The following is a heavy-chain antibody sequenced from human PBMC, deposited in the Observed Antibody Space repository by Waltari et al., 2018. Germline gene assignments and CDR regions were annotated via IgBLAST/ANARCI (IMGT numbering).Heavy chain of an antibody. J-gene: IGHJ4*02. V-gene: IGHV3-30*04. CDR2: IKYDGSSK. Sequence: QVQLVESGGGVVQPGGSVRLSCAASGFTFGSPGMRCVRQVPGKVLGWVAVIKYDGSSKDYAASVRGRFTTSRDNSQNTVFLQMNSLRAEDTAVYYCARDISGRYQFDYWGQGTLVTVSS. CDR3: ARDISGRYQFDY. D-gene: IGHD1-26*01. CDR1: GFTFGSPG.